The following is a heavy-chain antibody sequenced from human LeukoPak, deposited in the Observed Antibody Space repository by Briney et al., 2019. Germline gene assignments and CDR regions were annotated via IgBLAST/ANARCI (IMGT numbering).Heavy chain of an antibody. V-gene: IGHV1-18*01. J-gene: IGHJ5*02. CDR1: GYTSTRFG. CDR3: LRHPYDFWSGYLGAWFDV. Sequence: GSLWVSPEASGYTSTRFGISSGPQAPGEGVEGMGWIIVYIYKTNSAQKVQGRVSMTTDTSPSTAYMDLRRLTSPDTAVYSFLRHPYDFWSGYLGAWFDVWGQGTLVTVST. CDR2: IIVYIYKT. D-gene: IGHD3-3*01.